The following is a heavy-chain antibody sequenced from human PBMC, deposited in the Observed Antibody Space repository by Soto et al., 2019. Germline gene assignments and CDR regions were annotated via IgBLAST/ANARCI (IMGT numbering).Heavy chain of an antibody. CDR2: ISSSSSTI. CDR1: GFTFSSYS. D-gene: IGHD3-10*01. Sequence: GGSLRLSCAASGFTFSSYSMNWVRQAPGKGLEWVSYISSSSSTIYYADSVKGRFTISRDNAKNSLYLQMNSLRDEDTAVYYCARDLWFGDLFDAFDIWGQGTMVTVS. CDR3: ARDLWFGDLFDAFDI. V-gene: IGHV3-48*02. J-gene: IGHJ3*02.